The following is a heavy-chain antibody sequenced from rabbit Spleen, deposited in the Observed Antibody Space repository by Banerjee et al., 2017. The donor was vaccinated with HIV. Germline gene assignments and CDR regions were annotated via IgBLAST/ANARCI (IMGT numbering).Heavy chain of an antibody. J-gene: IGHJ6*01. CDR1: GFSFSSSDY. CDR3: ARDTGSSFSSYGMDL. D-gene: IGHD8-1*01. CDR2: IAGSSSAFT. V-gene: IGHV1S40*01. Sequence: QSLEECGGDLVKPEGSLTLTCTASGFSFSSSDYMCWVRQAPGKGLEWISCIAGSSSAFTYSATWAQGRFTCSKTSSTTVTLQMSSLTVADTATYFCARDTGSSFSSYGMDLWGQGTLVTVS.